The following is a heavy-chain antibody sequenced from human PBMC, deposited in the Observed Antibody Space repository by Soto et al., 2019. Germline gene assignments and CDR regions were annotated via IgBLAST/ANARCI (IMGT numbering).Heavy chain of an antibody. CDR2: IYPGDSDT. J-gene: IGHJ6*04. CDR3: ASSPAGFWSGLLV. CDR1: GYSFTSCW. D-gene: IGHD3-3*01. V-gene: IGHV5-51*01. Sequence: PGESLKISCKGSGYSFTSCWIGWVRQMPGKGLEWMGIIYPGDSDTRYSPSFQGQVTISADKSISTAYLQWSSLKASDTAMYYCASSPAGFWSGLLVWGKGTTVTVSS.